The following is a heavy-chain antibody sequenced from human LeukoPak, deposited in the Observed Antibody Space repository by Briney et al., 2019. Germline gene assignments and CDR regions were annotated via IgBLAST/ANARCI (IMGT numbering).Heavy chain of an antibody. V-gene: IGHV3-21*01. CDR3: ARGNLPAAHRGWFDP. J-gene: IGHJ5*02. D-gene: IGHD2-2*01. CDR2: ISSSSSYI. Sequence: GGSLRLSCAASGFTFSSYSMNWVRQAPGKGLEWVSSISSSSSYIYYADSVKGRFTISRDNAKNSLYLQMNSLRAEDTAVYYCARGNLPAAHRGWFDPWGQGTLVTVSS. CDR1: GFTFSSYS.